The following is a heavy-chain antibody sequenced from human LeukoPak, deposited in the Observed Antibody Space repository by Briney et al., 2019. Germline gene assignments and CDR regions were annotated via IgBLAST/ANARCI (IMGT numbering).Heavy chain of an antibody. V-gene: IGHV3-66*01. Sequence: GGSLRLSCAASGFTVSSNYMSWVRQAPGKGLEWVSVIYSGGSTYYADSVKGRFTISRDNSKNTLYLQMNSLRAEDTAVYYCARVVGSGSKGQNPYSKDYYYYYYMDVWGKGTTVTISS. CDR1: GFTVSSNY. CDR2: IYSGGST. D-gene: IGHD3-10*01. J-gene: IGHJ6*03. CDR3: ARVVGSGSKGQNPYSKDYYYYYYMDV.